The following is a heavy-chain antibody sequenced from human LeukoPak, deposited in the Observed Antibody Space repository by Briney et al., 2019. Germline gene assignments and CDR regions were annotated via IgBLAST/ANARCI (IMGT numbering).Heavy chain of an antibody. D-gene: IGHD2-2*01. V-gene: IGHV3-30*02. J-gene: IGHJ6*03. CDR1: GFAFSNFA. CDR3: ANVEVKSYCSSTSCEGEYYYYYMDV. Sequence: PGGSLRLSCAASGFAFSNFALHWVRQAPGKGLEWVAFIRYDGSNKYYADSVKGRFTISRDNSKNTLYLQMNSLRAEDTAVYYCANVEVKSYCSSTSCEGEYYYYYMDVWGKGTTVTVSS. CDR2: IRYDGSNK.